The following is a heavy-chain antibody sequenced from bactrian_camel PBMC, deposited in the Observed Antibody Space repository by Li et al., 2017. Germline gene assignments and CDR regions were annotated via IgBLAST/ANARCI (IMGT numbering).Heavy chain of an antibody. CDR2: IDDEGRNT. V-gene: IGHV3S13*01. CDR3: AARPINTRDCVAGGPAEFGY. D-gene: IGHD1*01. Sequence: DVQLVESGGGSVEPGGSLLLYCVVSGWPFHLAEMTWVRQVPGKGQEWIGTIDDEGRNTDYAASVKGRFSISKDNAGSTLYLQMNDLRPEDTAMYFCAARPINTRDCVAGGPAEFGYWGQGTQVTVS. CDR1: GWPFHLAE. J-gene: IGHJ6*01.